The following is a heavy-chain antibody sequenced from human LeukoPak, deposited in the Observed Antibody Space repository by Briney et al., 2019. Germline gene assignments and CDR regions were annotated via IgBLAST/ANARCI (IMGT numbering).Heavy chain of an antibody. D-gene: IGHD3-22*01. CDR1: GFTFSSYW. CDR2: IKQDGSEK. J-gene: IGHJ4*02. V-gene: IGHV3-7*01. CDR3: VRDGDTSGYTN. Sequence: GGSLRLSCAASGFTFSSYWMLWVRQAPGKGLEWVANIKQDGSEKYYVDSVKGRFTISGDNAKNSLYLQMNSLRAEDTAVYSCVRDGDTSGYTNWGQGTLVTVSS.